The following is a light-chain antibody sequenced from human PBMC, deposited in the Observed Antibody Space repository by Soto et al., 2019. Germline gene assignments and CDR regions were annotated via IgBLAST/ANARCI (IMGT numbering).Light chain of an antibody. Sequence: EMVLTQSPGTLSLSAGERATLSCRASQTISSNYLAWYQQKPGQAPRLLIFGASYRATGIPDRFSGSGSGTDFTLPISRLEPEDFAVYYCQQYRSSPPEFTFGPGTKVDIK. CDR3: QQYRSSPPEFT. CDR1: QTISSNY. CDR2: GAS. V-gene: IGKV3-20*01. J-gene: IGKJ3*01.